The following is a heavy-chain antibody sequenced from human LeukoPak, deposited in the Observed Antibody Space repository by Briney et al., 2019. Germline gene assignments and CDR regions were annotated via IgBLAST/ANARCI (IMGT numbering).Heavy chain of an antibody. CDR2: ISSSGSTI. V-gene: IGHV3-48*03. D-gene: IGHD6-19*01. Sequence: GGSPRLSCAASGFTFSSYEMNWVRQAPGKGLEWVSYISSSGSTIYYADSVKGRFTISRDNAKNSLYLQMNSLRAEDTAVYYCARDAYSSGLLGLDWGQGTLVTVSS. CDR1: GFTFSSYE. CDR3: ARDAYSSGLLGLD. J-gene: IGHJ4*02.